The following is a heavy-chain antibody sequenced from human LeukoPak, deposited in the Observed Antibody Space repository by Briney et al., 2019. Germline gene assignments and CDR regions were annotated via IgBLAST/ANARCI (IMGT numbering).Heavy chain of an antibody. CDR3: ARGGDSSSWYNWFDP. D-gene: IGHD6-13*01. Sequence: AAVKVSCKASGYTFTSYGISWVRQAPGQGLEWMGWISAYNGNTNYAQKLQGRVTMTTDTSTSTAYMELRSLRSDDTAVYYCARGGDSSSWYNWFDPWGQGTLVIVSS. CDR2: ISAYNGNT. V-gene: IGHV1-18*01. CDR1: GYTFTSYG. J-gene: IGHJ5*02.